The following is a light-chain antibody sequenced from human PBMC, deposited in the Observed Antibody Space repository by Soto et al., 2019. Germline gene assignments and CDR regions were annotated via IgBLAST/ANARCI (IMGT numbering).Light chain of an antibody. J-gene: IGKJ2*01. Sequence: DIVMTQSPDSLAVSLGERATINCKSSQSVLYSSNNKNYLAWYQQKSGQPPKLLIYWASTRESGVPDRFSGSGSGTDFTLTISSLQAEDVAVYHCQQYYSTPPYTFGQGTKLGIK. CDR3: QQYYSTPPYT. CDR1: QSVLYSSNNKNY. V-gene: IGKV4-1*01. CDR2: WAS.